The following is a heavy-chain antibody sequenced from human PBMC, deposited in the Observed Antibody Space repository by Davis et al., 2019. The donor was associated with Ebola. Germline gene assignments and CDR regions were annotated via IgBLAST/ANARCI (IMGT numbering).Heavy chain of an antibody. D-gene: IGHD3-22*01. V-gene: IGHV4-59*01. CDR1: GGSISSYY. Sequence: MPSETLSLTCTVSGGSISSYYWSWIRQPPGKGLEWIGYLYYSGSTNYNPSLKSRVTISVDTSKNQFSLKLSSVTAADTAVYYCARVADYYDSSGYYYYYYYYGMDVWGQGTTVTVSS. CDR3: ARVADYYDSSGYYYYYYYYGMDV. J-gene: IGHJ6*02. CDR2: LYYSGST.